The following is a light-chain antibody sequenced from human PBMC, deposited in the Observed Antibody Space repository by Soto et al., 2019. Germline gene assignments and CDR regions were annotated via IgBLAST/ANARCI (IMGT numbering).Light chain of an antibody. CDR3: LQDYSYPFT. CDR2: DAS. V-gene: IGKV1-6*01. CDR1: QSISTR. Sequence: AIQMAQSPSTLSASVGDRVTITCRASQSISTRLAWYQQKPGKAPKLLIYDASTLQSGVASRFSGSGSGTDFTLTISSLQPEDSAGYYCLQDYSYPFTFGQGTTGDIK. J-gene: IGKJ2*01.